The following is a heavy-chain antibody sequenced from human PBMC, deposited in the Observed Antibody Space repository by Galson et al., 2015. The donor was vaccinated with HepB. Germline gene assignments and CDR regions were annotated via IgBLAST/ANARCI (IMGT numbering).Heavy chain of an antibody. CDR2: IKTKGEGGTT. CDR1: GFTFTNAW. V-gene: IGHV3-15*07. CDR3: TTGSNEGY. J-gene: IGHJ4*02. Sequence: SLRLSCAASGFTFTNAWMNWVRQAPGKGLEWVGRIKTKGEGGTTDYGAPVKGRFTISRDDSTNTLSLQMNSLKSEDTAVYYCTTGSNEGYWGQGTLVTVSS. D-gene: IGHD3-16*01.